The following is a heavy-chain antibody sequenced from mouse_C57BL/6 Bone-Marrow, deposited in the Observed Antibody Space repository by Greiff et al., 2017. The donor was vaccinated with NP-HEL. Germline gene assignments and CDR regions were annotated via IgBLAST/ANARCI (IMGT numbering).Heavy chain of an antibody. CDR1: GYTFTSYG. CDR3: AREDYGGDY. J-gene: IGHJ2*01. Sequence: VQRVESGAELARPGASVKLSCKASGYTFTSYGISWVKQRTGQGLEWIGEIYPRSGNTYYNEKFKGKATLTADKSSSTAYMELRSLTSEDSAVYFCAREDYGGDYWGQGTTLTVSS. CDR2: IYPRSGNT. D-gene: IGHD2-4*01. V-gene: IGHV1-81*01.